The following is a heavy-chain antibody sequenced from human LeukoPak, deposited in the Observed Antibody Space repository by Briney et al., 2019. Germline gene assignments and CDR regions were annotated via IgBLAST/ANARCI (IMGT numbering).Heavy chain of an antibody. V-gene: IGHV4-38-2*01. CDR1: GYSISSGYY. J-gene: IGHJ1*01. CDR2: FHQSGST. D-gene: IGHD5-12*01. CDR3: ARGYSGYVDR. Sequence: PSETLSLTCVVSGYSISSGYYWGWIRQPPGKGLQWIGNFHQSGSTSYNPSLKSRVTISADTSKNQFSLRLSSVTAADTALDYCARGYSGYVDRWGQGTLVSVSS.